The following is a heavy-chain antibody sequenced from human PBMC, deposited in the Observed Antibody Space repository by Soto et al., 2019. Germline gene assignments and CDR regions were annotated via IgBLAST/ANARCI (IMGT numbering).Heavy chain of an antibody. CDR3: AKASDFWRGYRDY. CDR2: ISGSPGIT. V-gene: IGHV3-23*01. Sequence: EVQLLESGGGLVQPGGSLRLSCAASGFTFSSYAMSWVRQAPGKGLEWVSVISGSPGITDYSDSVKGRFTISRDNSKNTLYLQMNSLRAEDTDVYYCAKASDFWRGYRDYWGQGTLVTVSS. CDR1: GFTFSSYA. D-gene: IGHD3-3*01. J-gene: IGHJ4*02.